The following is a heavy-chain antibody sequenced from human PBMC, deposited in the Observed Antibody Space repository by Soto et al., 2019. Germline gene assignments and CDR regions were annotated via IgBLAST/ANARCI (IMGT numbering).Heavy chain of an antibody. J-gene: IGHJ6*02. CDR3: ARAWSGYHDAWVPYGMDV. CDR2: IDWDDDK. CDR1: GFSLSTSGMC. V-gene: IGHV2-70*01. Sequence: SGPTLVNPTQTLTLTCTFSGFSLSTSGMCVSWIRQPPGKALEWLALIDWDDDKYYSTSLKTRLTISKDTSKNQVVLTMTNMDPVDTATYYCARAWSGYHDAWVPYGMDVWGQGTTVTVSS. D-gene: IGHD3-3*01.